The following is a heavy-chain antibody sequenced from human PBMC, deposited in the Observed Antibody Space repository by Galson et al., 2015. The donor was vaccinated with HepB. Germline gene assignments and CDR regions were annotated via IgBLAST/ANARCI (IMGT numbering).Heavy chain of an antibody. D-gene: IGHD3-3*01. CDR2: ISAYNGNT. V-gene: IGHV1-18*04. Sequence: SVKVSCKASGYTFTSYGISWVRQAPGQGLEWMGWISAYNGNTNYAQKLQGRVTMTTDTSTSTAYMELRSLRSDDTAVYYCARRYDFWSGYPYYFDYWGQGTLVTVSS. CDR1: GYTFTSYG. CDR3: ARRYDFWSGYPYYFDY. J-gene: IGHJ4*02.